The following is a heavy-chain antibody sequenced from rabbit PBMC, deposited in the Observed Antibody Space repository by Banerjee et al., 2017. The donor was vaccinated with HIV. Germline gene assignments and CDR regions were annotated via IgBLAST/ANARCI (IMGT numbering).Heavy chain of an antibody. J-gene: IGHJ4*01. Sequence: QSLEESGGDLVKPGASLTLTCTASGFSFSTSYYMCWVRQAPGKGLEWIACIYAGSSGSTYYASWAKGRFTISKTSSTTVTLQMTSLTAADTATYFCARWSESDFYGNLWGQGTLVTVS. V-gene: IGHV1S40*01. CDR3: ARWSESDFYGNL. CDR1: GFSFSTSYY. CDR2: IYAGSSGST. D-gene: IGHD2-1*01.